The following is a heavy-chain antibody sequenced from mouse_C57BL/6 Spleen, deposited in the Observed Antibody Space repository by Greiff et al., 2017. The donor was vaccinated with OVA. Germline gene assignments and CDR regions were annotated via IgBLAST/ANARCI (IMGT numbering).Heavy chain of an antibody. CDR2: IDPSDSYT. CDR3: ARSPWDKNY. V-gene: IGHV1-59*01. Sequence: VQLQQSGAELVRPGTSVKLSCKASGYTFTSYWMHWVKQRPGQGLEWIGVIDPSDSYTNYNQKFKGKATLTVDTSSSTAYMQLSSLTSEDSAVYYCARSPWDKNYWGQGTTLTVSS. J-gene: IGHJ2*01. D-gene: IGHD4-1*01. CDR1: GYTFTSYW.